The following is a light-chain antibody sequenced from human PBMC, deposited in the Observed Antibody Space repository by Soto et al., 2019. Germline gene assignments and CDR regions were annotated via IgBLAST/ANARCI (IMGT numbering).Light chain of an antibody. Sequence: EIVLTQSPATLSLSPGERATLSCRVGLSVSSSSLAWYQQKSGQAPRLLIYDASFRATGIPARFSGSGSGTDFTLTISSLEPEDFAVYYCQLSQQRSDWPPITFGQGTRLEIK. CDR3: QLSQQRSDWPPIT. V-gene: IGKV3-20*02. J-gene: IGKJ5*01. CDR1: LSVSSSS. CDR2: DAS.